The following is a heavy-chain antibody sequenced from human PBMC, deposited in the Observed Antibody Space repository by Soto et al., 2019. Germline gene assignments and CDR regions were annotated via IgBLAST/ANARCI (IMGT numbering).Heavy chain of an antibody. V-gene: IGHV1-69*08. CDR1: GGTFSSYT. CDR3: AGDAHSRSTVKGSSYFLDF. D-gene: IGHD4-17*01. J-gene: IGHJ6*03. CDR2: SIPILGIA. Sequence: QVQLVQSGAEVKKPGSSVKVSCKASGGTFSSYTISWVRQAPGQGLEWMGRSIPILGIANYAQKFQGRVTMPADQSMCTVCVELARLMSEDTAVDYCAGDAHSRSTVKGSSYFLDFWGKGTTVTVSS.